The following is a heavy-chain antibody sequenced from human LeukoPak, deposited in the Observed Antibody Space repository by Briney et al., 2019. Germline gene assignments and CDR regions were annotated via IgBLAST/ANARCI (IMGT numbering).Heavy chain of an antibody. CDR3: ARLRFVDYDYMDV. J-gene: IGHJ6*03. Sequence: GGSLRLSCAASGFTFSSYGMHWVRQAPGKGLEWVAFIRYDGSNKYYADSVKGRFTISRDNSKNTLYLQMNSLRAEDTAVYYCARLRFVDYDYMDVWGKGTTVTISS. V-gene: IGHV3-30*02. CDR2: IRYDGSNK. CDR1: GFTFSSYG. D-gene: IGHD3-10*01.